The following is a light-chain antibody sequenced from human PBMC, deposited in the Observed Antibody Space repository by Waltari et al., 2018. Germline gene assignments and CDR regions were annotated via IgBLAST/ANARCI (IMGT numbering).Light chain of an antibody. CDR2: AAS. CDR3: QQYYSYQYT. CDR1: QGISSY. Sequence: AIRMTPSPSSLSASTGDRVTITCRASQGISSYLAWYQQKPGKAPKLLIYAASTLQSGVPSRFSGSGSGTDFTLTISCLQSEDFATYYCQQYYSYQYTFGQGTKLEIK. J-gene: IGKJ2*01. V-gene: IGKV1-8*01.